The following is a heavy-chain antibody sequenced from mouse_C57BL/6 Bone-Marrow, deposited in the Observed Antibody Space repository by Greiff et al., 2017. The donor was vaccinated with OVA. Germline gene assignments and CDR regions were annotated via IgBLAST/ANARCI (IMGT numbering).Heavy chain of an antibody. D-gene: IGHD1-1*02. J-gene: IGHJ3*01. V-gene: IGHV6-3*01. CDR2: IRLKSDNYAT. CDR1: GFTFSNYW. CDR3: TGLYYFWFAY. Sequence: EVQLVESGGGLVQPGGSMKLSCVASGFTFSNYWMNWVRQSPEKGLEWVAQIRLKSDNYATHYAESVKGRFTISRDDSKSSVYLQMNNLRAEDTGIYYCTGLYYFWFAYWGQGTLVTVSA.